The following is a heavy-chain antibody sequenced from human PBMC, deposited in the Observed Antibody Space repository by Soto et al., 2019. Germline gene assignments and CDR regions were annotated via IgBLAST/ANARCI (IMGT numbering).Heavy chain of an antibody. CDR2: ISFDGSDK. CDR3: ARSRGAFDY. CDR1: GFTFSNYP. J-gene: IGHJ4*02. D-gene: IGHD3-16*01. Sequence: QVQLVESGGGVVRPGRSLRLSCAASGFTFSNYPMHWVRQAPGKGLEWVAVISFDGSDKYYADSVKGRFTISRDNSKNTLYLQMNSLRPEDTAVYYCARSRGAFDYWGQGTLVTVSS. V-gene: IGHV3-30-3*01.